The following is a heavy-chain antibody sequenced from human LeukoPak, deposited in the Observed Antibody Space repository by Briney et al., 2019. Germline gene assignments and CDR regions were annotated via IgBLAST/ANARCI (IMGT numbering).Heavy chain of an antibody. V-gene: IGHV1-2*02. J-gene: IGHJ6*02. CDR1: GYTFTGYY. CDR3: ARGSPDWNDALHYYYGMDV. Sequence: ASVKVSCKASGYTFTGYYMHWVRQAPGQGLEWMGWINPNSGGTNYARKLQGRVTMTTDTSTSTAYMELRSLRSDDTAVYYCARGSPDWNDALHYYYGMDVWGQGTTVTVSS. D-gene: IGHD1-1*01. CDR2: INPNSGGT.